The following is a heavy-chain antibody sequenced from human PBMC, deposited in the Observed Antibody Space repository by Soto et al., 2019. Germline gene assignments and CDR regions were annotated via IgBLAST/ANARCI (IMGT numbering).Heavy chain of an antibody. CDR3: ARHATQYYSLEGYYHFKPIDV. D-gene: IGHD1-26*01. J-gene: IGHJ6*02. CDR2: IYYSGTA. V-gene: IGHV4-39*01. Sequence: QVQLRESRPGLVKPSETLSLTCNLSGVSISNTTYYWVWIRQPPGKGLDWIGSIYYSGTAYYNPALNSRVTMSVDRSRSQFSVHMTSVTAADTATYYCARHATQYYSLEGYYHFKPIDVWGQGTLVIVSS. CDR1: GVSISNTTYY.